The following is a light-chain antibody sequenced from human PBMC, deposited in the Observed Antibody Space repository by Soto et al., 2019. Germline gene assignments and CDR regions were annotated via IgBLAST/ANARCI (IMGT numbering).Light chain of an antibody. V-gene: IGKV3-20*01. J-gene: IGKJ4*01. CDR1: QSVSSSY. CDR2: GAS. CDR3: QQYVSSPLT. Sequence: EIVLTQSPGTLSLSPGERATLSCRASQSVSSSYLAWYQQKPGQAPRLLIYGASSRATGIPDRFSGSGSGTDFTLTISRLEPEDFAVYYCQQYVSSPLTFGGGSMV.